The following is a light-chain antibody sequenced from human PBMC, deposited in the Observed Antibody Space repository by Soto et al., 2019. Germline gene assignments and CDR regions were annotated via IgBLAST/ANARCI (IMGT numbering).Light chain of an antibody. CDR2: DAS. CDR3: QQYYTYPWT. J-gene: IGKJ1*01. Sequence: DIQMTQSPSSLSASVGDRVTITCRASQSISKYLNWYQQKPGKVPKVLIYDASNLKSGVPSRFSGSGSGREFTLTISSLQPDDFATYYCQQYYTYPWTFGQGTKVDIK. V-gene: IGKV1-5*01. CDR1: QSISKY.